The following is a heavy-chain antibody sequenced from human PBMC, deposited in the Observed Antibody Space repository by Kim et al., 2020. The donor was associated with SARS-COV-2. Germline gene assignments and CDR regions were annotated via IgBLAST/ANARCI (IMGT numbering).Heavy chain of an antibody. CDR3: AGGDRTTVVWFAY. D-gene: IGHD4-4*01. J-gene: IGHJ4*02. Sequence: YYVDSVNGRFTISRDNSNNTLLLQMNSLRADDTAVYYCAGGDRTTVVWFAYWGQGTLVTVSS. V-gene: IGHV3-33*01.